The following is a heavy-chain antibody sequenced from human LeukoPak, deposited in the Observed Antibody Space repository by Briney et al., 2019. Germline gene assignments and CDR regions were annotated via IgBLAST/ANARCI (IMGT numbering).Heavy chain of an antibody. CDR3: ARAVAGYYYYYMDV. Sequence: ASVKVSFKGSGGTFSSYAISWVRQARGQELEWMGGIIPIFGTANYAQKFWGRVTITSAKSTRTAYIELSILISEDTAVYYCARAVAGYYYYYMDVWGKGTTVTVSS. CDR2: IIPIFGTA. CDR1: GGTFSSYA. D-gene: IGHD6-19*01. J-gene: IGHJ6*03. V-gene: IGHV1-69*06.